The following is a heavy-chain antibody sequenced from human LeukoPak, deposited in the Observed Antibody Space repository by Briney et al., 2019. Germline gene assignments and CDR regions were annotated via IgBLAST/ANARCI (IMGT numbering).Heavy chain of an antibody. CDR1: GFTFSDYY. J-gene: IGHJ3*02. V-gene: IGHV3-11*04. D-gene: IGHD6-13*01. CDR3: ARALSIAAAGTRVAFDI. Sequence: PGGSLRLSCAASGFTFSDYYMSWIRQAPGKGLEWVSYISSSGSTIYYADSVKGRFTISRDNAKNSLYLQMNSLRAEDTAVYYCARALSIAAAGTRVAFDIWGQGTMVTVSS. CDR2: ISSSGSTI.